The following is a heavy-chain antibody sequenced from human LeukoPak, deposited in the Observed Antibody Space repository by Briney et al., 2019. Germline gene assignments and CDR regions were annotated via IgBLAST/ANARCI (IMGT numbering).Heavy chain of an antibody. J-gene: IGHJ4*02. CDR3: ARQFDY. V-gene: IGHV4-39*01. CDR1: GGSISSSTYY. CDR2: FYSSGST. Sequence: LSETLSLTCTVSGGSISSSTYYWVWIRQSPGKGLEWIGNFYSSGSTCYNPSLKSRVTISVDTSKNQFSLNLTSVTAADTAVYYCARQFDYCGQGTLVTVSS.